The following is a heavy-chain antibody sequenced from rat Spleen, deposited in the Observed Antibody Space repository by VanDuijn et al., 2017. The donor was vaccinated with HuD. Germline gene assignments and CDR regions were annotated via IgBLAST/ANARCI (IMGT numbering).Heavy chain of an antibody. J-gene: IGHJ2*01. D-gene: IGHD5-1*01. CDR2: ITHIGATS. V-gene: IGHV5-31*01. CDR1: GFTFNNYW. CDR3: ARQSTGRYYFDY. Sequence: EVHLVESGGGLVQPGGSLKLSCVASGFTFNNYWMTWIRQAPGKGLEWVATITHIGATSYYPDSVKGRFTISREDGRSTLYLQMNSLRSEDTATYYCARQSTGRYYFDYWGQGVMVTVSS.